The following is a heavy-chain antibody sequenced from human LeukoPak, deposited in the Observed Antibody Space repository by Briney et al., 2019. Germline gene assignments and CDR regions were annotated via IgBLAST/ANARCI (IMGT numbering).Heavy chain of an antibody. Sequence: ASVNVSCEASGYTLTSYGISWVRQAAGQGLEWMGWISAYNGNTNYAQKLQGRVTMTTDTSTSTAYMELRSLRSDDTAVYYCASDREGVVATMGYYWGQGTLVTVSS. J-gene: IGHJ4*02. CDR1: GYTLTSYG. CDR2: ISAYNGNT. V-gene: IGHV1-18*01. D-gene: IGHD5-12*01. CDR3: ASDREGVVATMGYY.